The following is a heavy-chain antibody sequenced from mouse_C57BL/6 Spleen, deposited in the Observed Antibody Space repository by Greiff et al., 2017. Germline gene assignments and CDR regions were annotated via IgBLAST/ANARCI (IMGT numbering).Heavy chain of an antibody. CDR1: GFTFSSYA. D-gene: IGHD2-13*01. CDR2: ISDGGSYT. Sequence: EVKLVESGGGLVKPGGSLKLSCAASGFTFSSYAMSWVRQTPEKRLEWVATISDGGSYTSYPDNVKGRFTISRDNAKNNLYLQMSHLKSEDTAMYYCARDRGDYVWYFGYWGQSTTLTLSS. V-gene: IGHV5-4*01. J-gene: IGHJ2*01. CDR3: ARDRGDYVWYFGY.